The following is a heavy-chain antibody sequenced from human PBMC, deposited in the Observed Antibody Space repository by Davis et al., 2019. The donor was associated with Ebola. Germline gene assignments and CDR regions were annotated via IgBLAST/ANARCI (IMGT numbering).Heavy chain of an antibody. CDR2: IFHTGRT. CDR3: AGIRGQWLED. V-gene: IGHV4-34*12. D-gene: IGHD6-19*01. J-gene: IGHJ4*02. Sequence: PSETLSLTCAVYGGSFSGYYWSWIRQSPGKGLEWIGEIFHTGRTNYNPSLKSRVSISLDTSKNQFFLRLNSVTAADTAVYYCAGIRGQWLEDWGQGTLVTISS. CDR1: GGSFSGYY.